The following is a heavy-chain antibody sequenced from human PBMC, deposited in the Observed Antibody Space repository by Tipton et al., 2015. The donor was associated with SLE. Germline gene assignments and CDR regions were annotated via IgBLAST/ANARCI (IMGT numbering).Heavy chain of an antibody. V-gene: IGHV4-59*11. CDR3: ARGIGGFDI. CDR2: IYYSGST. Sequence: TLSLTCTVSGGSISSHYWSWIRQPPGRGLEWIGYIYYSGSTNYNPSLKSRVTISVDTSKNQFSLKLSSVTAADTAVYYCARGIGGFDIWGQGTMVTVSS. J-gene: IGHJ3*02. CDR1: GGSISSHY. D-gene: IGHD2-15*01.